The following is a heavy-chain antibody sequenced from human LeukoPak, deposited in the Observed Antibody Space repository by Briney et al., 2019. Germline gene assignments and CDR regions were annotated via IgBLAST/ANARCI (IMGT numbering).Heavy chain of an antibody. CDR3: AKERDIVVRNWFDP. J-gene: IGHJ5*02. CDR1: GLTFDDYA. Sequence: GGSLRLSCEASGLTFDDYAMHWVRQAPGKGLEWVSGISWNSGSIGYADSVKGRFTISRDNAKNSLYLQMNSLRAEDTALYYCAKERDIVVRNWFDPWGQGTLVTVSS. D-gene: IGHD2-15*01. V-gene: IGHV3-9*01. CDR2: ISWNSGSI.